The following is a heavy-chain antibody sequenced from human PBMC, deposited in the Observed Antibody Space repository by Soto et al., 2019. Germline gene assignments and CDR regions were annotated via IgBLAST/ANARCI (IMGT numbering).Heavy chain of an antibody. D-gene: IGHD2-2*01. CDR2: INHSGST. CDR3: ARRVVVPAAILGWFDP. CDR1: GGSFSGYY. Sequence: SETLSLTCAVYGGSFSGYYWSWIRQPPGKGLEWIGEINHSGSTNYNPSLKSRVTISVDTSKNQFSLKLSSVTAADTAVYYCARRVVVPAAILGWFDPWGQGTLVTVSS. J-gene: IGHJ5*02. V-gene: IGHV4-34*01.